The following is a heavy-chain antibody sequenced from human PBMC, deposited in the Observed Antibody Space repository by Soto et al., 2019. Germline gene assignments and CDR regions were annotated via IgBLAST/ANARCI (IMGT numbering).Heavy chain of an antibody. CDR3: ASMLKRSPPQNDAFDI. V-gene: IGHV5-10-1*01. J-gene: IGHJ3*02. Sequence: GESLKISCEGSGYDFTNYFISWVRQMPGKGLEWMGRIDPSDSYTNYSPSFQGHVTISADKSLRTAYLQWSSLQASDSAIYYCASMLKRSPPQNDAFDIWGQGTMVTVSS. D-gene: IGHD3-16*01. CDR2: IDPSDSYT. CDR1: GYDFTNYF.